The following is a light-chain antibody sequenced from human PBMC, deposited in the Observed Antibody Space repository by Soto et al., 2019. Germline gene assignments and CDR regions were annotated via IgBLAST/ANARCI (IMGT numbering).Light chain of an antibody. CDR3: HQRSNWPAFT. V-gene: IGKV3-11*01. Sequence: EIVLTQSPATLSLSPGEGATLSCRASESVGNYLVWYQQKPGQPPRLLIYDATSRATGIPARFSGCGSGTDFTLAISSLEPEDSAVYFCHQRSNWPAFTFGGGTKVEIK. J-gene: IGKJ4*01. CDR2: DAT. CDR1: ESVGNY.